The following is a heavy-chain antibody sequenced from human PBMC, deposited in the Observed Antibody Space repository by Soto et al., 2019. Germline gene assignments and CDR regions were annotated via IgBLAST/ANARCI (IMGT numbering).Heavy chain of an antibody. CDR1: GGSISSGDYY. Sequence: SETLSLTCTVSGGSISSGDYYWSWIRQHPGKGLEWIGYIYYSGFTYYTPSLKSRVTMSVDTSKNQFSLKLSSVTAADTAVYYCARSVDPWGQGTLVTVSS. J-gene: IGHJ5*02. CDR3: ARSVDP. CDR2: IYYSGFT. V-gene: IGHV4-31*03.